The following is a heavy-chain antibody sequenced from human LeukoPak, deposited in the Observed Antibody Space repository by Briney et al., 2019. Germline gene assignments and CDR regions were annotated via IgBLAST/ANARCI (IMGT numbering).Heavy chain of an antibody. Sequence: ASVKVSCKASGYTFTCYYMHWVRQAPGQGLEWMGWINPNSGGTNYAQKFQGRVTMTRDTSISTAYMELSRLRSDDTAVYYCARLGATKGPDAFDIWGQGTVVTVSS. V-gene: IGHV1-2*02. CDR3: ARLGATKGPDAFDI. CDR1: GYTFTCYY. CDR2: INPNSGGT. D-gene: IGHD1-26*01. J-gene: IGHJ3*02.